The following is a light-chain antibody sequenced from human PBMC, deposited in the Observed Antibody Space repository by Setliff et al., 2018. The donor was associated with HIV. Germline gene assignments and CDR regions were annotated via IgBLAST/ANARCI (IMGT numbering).Light chain of an antibody. CDR3: SSFAGSGSVI. CDR1: SSDVGGYRY. V-gene: IGLV2-14*03. J-gene: IGLJ2*01. CDR2: DVI. Sequence: SALAQPDSVSGSPGQSITISCTGTSSDVGGYRYVSWYQQHPAKAPKLIIYDVIKRPSGISNRFSGSKSGNTASLTISGLQADDEADYYCSSFAGSGSVIFGGGTKVT.